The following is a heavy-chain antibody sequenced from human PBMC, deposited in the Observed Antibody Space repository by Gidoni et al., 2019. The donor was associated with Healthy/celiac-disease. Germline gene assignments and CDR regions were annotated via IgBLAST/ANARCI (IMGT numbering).Heavy chain of an antibody. D-gene: IGHD3-16*01. V-gene: IGHV3-23*01. J-gene: IGHJ3*02. Sequence: EVQLLESGGGLVQPGGSLRLSCAASGFTFSSNAMSWVRQAPGQGLEWVAAIIGSGGSTYYADSVKGRLTSSRDNSKNTLYLQMNSLRAEDTAVYYCAKYPSGSMISAFDIWGQGTMVTVSS. CDR3: AKYPSGSMISAFDI. CDR1: GFTFSSNA. CDR2: IIGSGGST.